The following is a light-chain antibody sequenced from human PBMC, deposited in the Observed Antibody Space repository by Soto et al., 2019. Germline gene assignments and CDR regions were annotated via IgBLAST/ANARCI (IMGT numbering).Light chain of an antibody. CDR2: AAS. V-gene: IGKV1-39*01. J-gene: IGKJ1*01. Sequence: DILMTQSPSSLSASVGDSVTLTCRTSQPISTYLNWYQHKSGRAPQLLIYAASSLQTGVPSRFSGSGSGTEFTLTISSLQPEDFATYYYQQSFRVPRTFGQGTKVEI. CDR3: QQSFRVPRT. CDR1: QPISTY.